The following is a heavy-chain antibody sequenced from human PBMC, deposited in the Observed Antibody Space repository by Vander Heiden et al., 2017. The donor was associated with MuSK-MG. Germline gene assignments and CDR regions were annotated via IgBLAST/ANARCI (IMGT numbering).Heavy chain of an antibody. D-gene: IGHD4-17*01. V-gene: IGHV4-34*01. CDR2: INHSGST. J-gene: IGHJ4*02. CDR1: GRSFSGYY. Sequence: QVELQQSGAGLLKPSETLSPTCAVYGRSFSGYYWSWIRQPPGKGLEWIGEINHSGSTNYNPSLKSRVTISVDTSKNQFSLKLSSVTAADTAVYYCARSQAYGPGYWGQGTLVTVSS. CDR3: ARSQAYGPGY.